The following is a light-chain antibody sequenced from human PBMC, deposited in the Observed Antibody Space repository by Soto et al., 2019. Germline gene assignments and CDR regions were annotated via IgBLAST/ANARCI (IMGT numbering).Light chain of an antibody. V-gene: IGKV3-20*01. CDR3: QQYGPSALYA. CDR1: QSVINNR. Sequence: EIVLTQSPGTLSLSPGERATLSCRASQSVINNRLAWYQQKSGQAPRLLIYGASTRATGIPDRFNGSGSGTDFTLTISRLEPEEFGVYHSQQYGPSALYAFGQGTKLEIK. J-gene: IGKJ2*01. CDR2: GAS.